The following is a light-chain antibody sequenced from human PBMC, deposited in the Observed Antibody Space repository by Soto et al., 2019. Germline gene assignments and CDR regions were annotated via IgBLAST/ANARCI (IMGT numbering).Light chain of an antibody. CDR2: DAS. CDR1: QDISNS. V-gene: IGKV1-33*01. CDR3: QQYDNVPLT. Sequence: DILMTQSPSSLSASVGDRVTITCQAGQDISNSLNWYQHKPGKAPKLLIYDASSLETGVPSRFGGSGSGTDFTFTISSLQPEDIATYYCQQYDNVPLTFGGGTKVEI. J-gene: IGKJ4*01.